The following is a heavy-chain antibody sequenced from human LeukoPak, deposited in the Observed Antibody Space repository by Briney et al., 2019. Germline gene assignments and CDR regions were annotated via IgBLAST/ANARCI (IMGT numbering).Heavy chain of an antibody. CDR1: GGTFSSYA. CDR2: ISTYNGNT. V-gene: IGHV1-18*01. D-gene: IGHD3-22*01. J-gene: IGHJ1*01. CDR3: ASPFYYDSGVFYPESSHH. Sequence: ASVKVSCKASGGTFSSYAISCVRQAPGHGLEWMGWISTYNGNTNYAQKLQDRVTMTTDTSTSTAYMELRSLRSDNTAVYYCASPFYYDSGVFYPESSHHGGQGPLVAVS.